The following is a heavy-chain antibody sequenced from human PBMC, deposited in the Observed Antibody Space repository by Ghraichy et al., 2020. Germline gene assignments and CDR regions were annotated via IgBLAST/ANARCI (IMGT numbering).Heavy chain of an antibody. Sequence: ASVKVSCKASGYSFISYGITWVRQAPGQGLEWMGWITPYNGNTNYAQKLQGRVTVTTDTSISTVYMELRRLKSDDMAVYYCARRIAVAGSSGGFLDYWGHGTLVTVSP. D-gene: IGHD6-19*01. CDR2: ITPYNGNT. J-gene: IGHJ4*01. CDR3: ARRIAVAGSSGGFLDY. CDR1: GYSFISYG. V-gene: IGHV1-18*03.